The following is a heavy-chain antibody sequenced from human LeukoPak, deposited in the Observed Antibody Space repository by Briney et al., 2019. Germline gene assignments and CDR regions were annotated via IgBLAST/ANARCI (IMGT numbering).Heavy chain of an antibody. Sequence: GGSLRLSCSASGFTFSRYALHWVRQSPGKGLEYVSGIISNGGSTNYADSVKGRFTISRDNSKNTLYLQMSSLRPEDTAVYYCVKENGRYPEPYYFDYWGQGTLVTVSS. CDR3: VKENGRYPEPYYFDY. CDR1: GFTFSRYA. CDR2: IISNGGST. V-gene: IGHV3-64D*06. J-gene: IGHJ4*02. D-gene: IGHD3-9*01.